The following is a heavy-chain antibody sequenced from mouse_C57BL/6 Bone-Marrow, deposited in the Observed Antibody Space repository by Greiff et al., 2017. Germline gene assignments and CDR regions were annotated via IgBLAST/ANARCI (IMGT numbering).Heavy chain of an antibody. CDR1: GSTFTDSY. CDR2: INTYNGGN. Sequence: VQLQQSGPVLVKPGASVKMSCKASGSTFTDSYMNWVKQSHGKSLEWIGVINTYNGGNSSNQQFKGKATLTVDKSSSTAYMELNSLTSEDSAVYYCSRWLLWYFDVWGTGTTVTVAS. CDR3: SRWLLWYFDV. J-gene: IGHJ1*03. V-gene: IGHV1-19*01. D-gene: IGHD2-3*01.